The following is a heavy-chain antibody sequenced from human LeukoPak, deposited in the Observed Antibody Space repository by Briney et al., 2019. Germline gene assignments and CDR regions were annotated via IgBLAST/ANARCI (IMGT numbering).Heavy chain of an antibody. CDR1: GFTFSSYS. CDR3: ASAVDDFWSGYLYYYGMDV. V-gene: IGHV3-21*01. J-gene: IGHJ6*02. D-gene: IGHD3-3*01. CDR2: ISSSSSYI. Sequence: GGSLRLSCAASGFTFSSYSMNWVRQAPGKGLEWVSSISSSSSYIYYADSVKGRFTISRDNAKNSLYLQMNSLRAEDTAVYYCASAVDDFWSGYLYYYGMDVWGQGTTVTVSS.